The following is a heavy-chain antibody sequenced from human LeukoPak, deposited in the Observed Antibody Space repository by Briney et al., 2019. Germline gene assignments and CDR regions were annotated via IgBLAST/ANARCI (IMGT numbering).Heavy chain of an antibody. CDR1: RFTFNRFA. D-gene: IGHD1-26*01. CDR3: AKWDENFYYMDV. J-gene: IGHJ6*03. Sequence: GGSLRLSCAASRFTFNRFAMSWVRQAPGKVLEWGSSISGSGGGTFYASSMRGRFTISRDNSKDTVFLQMNGLRAEDTAIYYCAKWDENFYYMDVWGQGTTVTVSS. V-gene: IGHV3-23*01. CDR2: ISGSGGGT.